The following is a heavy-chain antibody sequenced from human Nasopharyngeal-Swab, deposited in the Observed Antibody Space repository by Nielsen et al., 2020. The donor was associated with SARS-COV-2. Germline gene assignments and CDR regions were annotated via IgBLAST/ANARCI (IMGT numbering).Heavy chain of an antibody. V-gene: IGHV4-38-2*01. CDR3: ARNIGHSPAPFEY. CDR2: IYHSGST. Sequence: SETLSLTCSVSGYSINSGYYWGCIRQPPGKGLEWIGSIYHSGSTYYNPSLKSRVTISVDTSKNQFSLRRTSVTAADTAVYYCARNIGHSPAPFEYWGQGTRVTVSS. J-gene: IGHJ4*02. CDR1: GYSINSGYY. D-gene: IGHD2/OR15-2a*01.